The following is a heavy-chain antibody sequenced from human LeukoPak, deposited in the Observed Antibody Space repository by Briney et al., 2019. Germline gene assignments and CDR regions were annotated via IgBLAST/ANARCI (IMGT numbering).Heavy chain of an antibody. D-gene: IGHD3-22*01. Sequence: ASVKVSCKASGYTFTSYAMNWVRQAPGQGLEWMGWINTNTGNPTYAQGFTGRFVFSLDTSVSTAYLQISSLKAEDTAVYYCAREIRYYYDSSGYPSEDYWGQGTLVTVSS. CDR2: INTNTGNP. J-gene: IGHJ4*02. V-gene: IGHV7-4-1*02. CDR1: GYTFTSYA. CDR3: AREIRYYYDSSGYPSEDY.